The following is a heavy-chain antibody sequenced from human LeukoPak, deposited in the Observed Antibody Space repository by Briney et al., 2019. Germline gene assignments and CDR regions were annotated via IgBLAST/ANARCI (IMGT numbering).Heavy chain of an antibody. CDR2: IYYSGST. V-gene: IGHV4-59*01. CDR3: ARATFDY. CDR1: GGSISNYY. J-gene: IGHJ4*02. Sequence: SETLSLTCTVSGGSISNYYWSWIRQPPGKGLEWIGYIYYSGSTNYDPSLKSRVTISVDTSKNQFSLKLSSVTAADTAVYYCARATFDYWGQGTLVTVSS.